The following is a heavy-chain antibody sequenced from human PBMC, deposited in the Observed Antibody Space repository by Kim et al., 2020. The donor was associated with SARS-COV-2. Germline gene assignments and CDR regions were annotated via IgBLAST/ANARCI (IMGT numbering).Heavy chain of an antibody. CDR3: ARRQFTSGWYYFDS. CDR1: GFTFNSHG. V-gene: IGHV3-74*01. Sequence: GGSLRLSCAASGFTFNSHGMHWVRQAPGKGLVWVSRINSDGSTTSYADSVKGRFTISRDNAKNTLYLQMNSLRAEDTAVYYCARRQFTSGWYYFDSWGQGPVVSVSS. J-gene: IGHJ4*02. CDR2: INSDGSTT. D-gene: IGHD6-19*01.